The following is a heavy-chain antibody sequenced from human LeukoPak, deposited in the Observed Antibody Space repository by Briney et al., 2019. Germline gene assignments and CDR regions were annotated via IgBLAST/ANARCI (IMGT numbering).Heavy chain of an antibody. CDR2: IRNKPNGETT. D-gene: IGHD3-22*01. CDR3: SRFYSSGWASGAFDI. Sequence: PGGSLRLSCTASGFTFSDYAMSWVRQARGKGLEWIGFIRNKPNGETTEYAASVKCRFTISRDDSKSIAHLKRKSMKSEDTAVYYCSRFYSSGWASGAFDIWGQGTMVTVSS. J-gene: IGHJ3*02. CDR1: GFTFSDYA. V-gene: IGHV3-49*04.